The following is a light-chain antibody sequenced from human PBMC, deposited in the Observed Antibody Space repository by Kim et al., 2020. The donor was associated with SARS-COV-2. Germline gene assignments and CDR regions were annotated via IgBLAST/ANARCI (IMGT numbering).Light chain of an antibody. CDR3: QAWDSSAGVI. J-gene: IGLJ2*01. V-gene: IGLV3-1*01. Sequence: VSPGQRASITCSGDKLGDKYASWYQQKPGQSPVLVIYQDTKRPSGILERFSGSNSGNIATLTISGTQTMDEADYYCQAWDSSAGVIFGGGTQLTVL. CDR2: QDT. CDR1: KLGDKY.